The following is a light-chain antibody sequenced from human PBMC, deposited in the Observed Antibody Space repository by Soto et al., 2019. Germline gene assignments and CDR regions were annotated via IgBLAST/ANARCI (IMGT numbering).Light chain of an antibody. CDR2: DVS. CDR3: SSYTSSSTLV. Sequence: QSVLTQGASVSGSPGQSITISCTGTSSDVGGYNYVSWYQQEPGKAPKLMIFDVSNRPSGVSNRFSGSKSGNTASLTISGLQAEDEADYYCSSYTSSSTLVFGGGTKLTVL. J-gene: IGLJ3*02. V-gene: IGLV2-14*01. CDR1: SSDVGGYNY.